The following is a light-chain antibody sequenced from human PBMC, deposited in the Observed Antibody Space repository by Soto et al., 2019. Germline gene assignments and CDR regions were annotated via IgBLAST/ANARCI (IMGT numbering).Light chain of an antibody. Sequence: IQMTQYPSSLSASVGDGFTLTCRASHTIATYLNWYQQKPGQVPEVLIYGASRLHVGVPSRFTGSGYGTDFTLTINNLQPEDFAIYYCQQFYYYPHTFGQGTKLEVK. CDR2: GAS. J-gene: IGKJ2*01. CDR3: QQFYYYPHT. CDR1: HTIATY. V-gene: IGKV1-39*01.